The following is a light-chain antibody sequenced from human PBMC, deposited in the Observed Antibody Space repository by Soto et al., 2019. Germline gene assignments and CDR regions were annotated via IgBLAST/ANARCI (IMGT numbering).Light chain of an antibody. CDR2: QAF. CDR1: QSMYSW. J-gene: IGKJ1*01. Sequence: DIQMTQSPSTLSASVGDRVTITCRASQSMYSWLAWNQQKPGKAPKLLIYQAFSLESGVPSRFSDRGSGTEFTLTISSLQPDDFATYYCQQDKSRLTFGQGTKVEIK. CDR3: QQDKSRLT. V-gene: IGKV1-5*03.